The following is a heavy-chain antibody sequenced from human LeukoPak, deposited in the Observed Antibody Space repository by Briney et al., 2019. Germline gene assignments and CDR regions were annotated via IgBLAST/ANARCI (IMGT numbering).Heavy chain of an antibody. CDR1: GFTFSSYA. Sequence: GASLRLSCAASGFTFSSYAMTWVRQAPGKGLEWVSTISGSGGSTYYADSVKGRFTISRDNSKSTLYLQMNSLRAEDTAVYYCARSLITVAGGYYFDYWGQGTLVTVSS. J-gene: IGHJ4*01. CDR3: ARSLITVAGGYYFDY. CDR2: ISGSGGST. D-gene: IGHD6-19*01. V-gene: IGHV3-23*01.